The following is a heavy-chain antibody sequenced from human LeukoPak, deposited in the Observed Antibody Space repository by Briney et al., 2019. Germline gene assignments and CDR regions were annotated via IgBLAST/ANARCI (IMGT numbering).Heavy chain of an antibody. CDR1: GYTLTELS. D-gene: IGHD6-13*01. V-gene: IGHV1-24*01. J-gene: IGHJ4*02. CDR2: FDPEDGET. CDR3: ATDISIAAAGTAFDY. Sequence: GASVKVSCKVSGYTLTELSMHWVRQAPGKGLEWMGGFDPEDGETIYAQEFQGRVTMTEDTSTDTAYMELSSLRSEDTAVYYCATDISIAAAGTAFDYWGQGTLVTVSS.